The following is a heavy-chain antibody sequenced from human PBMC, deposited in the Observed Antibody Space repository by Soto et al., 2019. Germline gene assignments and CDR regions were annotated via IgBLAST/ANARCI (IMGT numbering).Heavy chain of an antibody. J-gene: IGHJ4*02. CDR3: ARHFSVDYFDY. Sequence: SETLSLTCTVSGGSISSYYWSWIRQPPGKGLEWIGFISYSGSAHYNPSLKSRVTISVDRSKNQFSLKLSSVTAADTAVYYCARHFSVDYFDYWGQGALVTVSS. CDR2: ISYSGSA. V-gene: IGHV4-59*08. CDR1: GGSISSYY.